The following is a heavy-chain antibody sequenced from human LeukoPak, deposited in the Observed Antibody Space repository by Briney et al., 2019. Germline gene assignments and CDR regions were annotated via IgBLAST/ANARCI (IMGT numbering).Heavy chain of an antibody. CDR1: GGSVSSYY. CDR2: VYNSGST. Sequence: SETLSRTCTVSGGSVSSYYWSWVRQPPGEGLEWIAYVYNSGSTNYNPSLKSRVTISVDRSKNQFSLKLSSVTAADTAVYYCARFPAYCSSTSCPNWFDPWGQGTLVTVSS. CDR3: ARFPAYCSSTSCPNWFDP. D-gene: IGHD2-2*01. V-gene: IGHV4-59*08. J-gene: IGHJ5*02.